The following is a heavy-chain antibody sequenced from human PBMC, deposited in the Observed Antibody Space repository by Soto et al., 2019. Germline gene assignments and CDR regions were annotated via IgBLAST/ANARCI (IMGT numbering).Heavy chain of an antibody. D-gene: IGHD3-9*01. CDR3: ARGGRYFDWLLSPYWNYYMDV. Sequence: GGSLRLSCAASGFTFSSYWMSWVRQAPGKGLEWVANIKQDGSEKYYVDSVKGRFTISRDNAKNSLYLQMNSLRAEDTAVYYCARGGRYFDWLLSPYWNYYMDVWGKGTTVTVSS. CDR2: IKQDGSEK. J-gene: IGHJ6*03. CDR1: GFTFSSYW. V-gene: IGHV3-7*01.